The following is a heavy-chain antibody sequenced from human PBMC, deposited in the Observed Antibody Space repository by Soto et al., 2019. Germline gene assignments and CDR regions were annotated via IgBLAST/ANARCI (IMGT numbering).Heavy chain of an antibody. Sequence: QVQLVESGGGVVQPGRSLRLSCAASGFTFSTYGMHWFGQAPGKGLEWVAVISRDGGTKYYADSVKGRFTISRHNSRNTLFLEMNSLRGDDMAVYYCTGEVASGYWGQGTLVTVSS. CDR2: ISRDGGTK. J-gene: IGHJ4*02. CDR1: GFTFSTYG. CDR3: TGEVASGY. V-gene: IGHV3-30*03. D-gene: IGHD2-8*02.